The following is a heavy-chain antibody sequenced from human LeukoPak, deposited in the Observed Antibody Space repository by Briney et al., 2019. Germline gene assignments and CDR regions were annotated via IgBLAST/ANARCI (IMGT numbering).Heavy chain of an antibody. V-gene: IGHV3-23*01. Sequence: PGGSLRLSCVASGFTFSSYGMSWVRQAPGKGLEWVSGISGSGGTTYYADSVKGRLTISRDNSKNTLYLQMNSLRAEDTAVYYCAKAWGIRYCSSTSCLGGMDVWGQGTTVTVSS. CDR1: GFTFSSYG. J-gene: IGHJ6*02. CDR2: ISGSGGTT. CDR3: AKAWGIRYCSSTSCLGGMDV. D-gene: IGHD2-2*01.